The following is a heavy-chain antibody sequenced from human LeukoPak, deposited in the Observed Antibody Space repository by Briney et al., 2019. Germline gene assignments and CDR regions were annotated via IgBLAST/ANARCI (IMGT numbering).Heavy chain of an antibody. Sequence: GASVKVSCKASGYTFTSYGISWVRQAPGQGLEWMGGIIPIFGTANYAQKFQGRVTITTDESTSTAYMELSSLRSEDTAAYYCARSSFRICSSTSCAYDYWGQGTLVTVSS. CDR2: IIPIFGTA. CDR3: ARSSFRICSSTSCAYDY. J-gene: IGHJ4*02. V-gene: IGHV1-69*05. D-gene: IGHD2-2*01. CDR1: GYTFTSYG.